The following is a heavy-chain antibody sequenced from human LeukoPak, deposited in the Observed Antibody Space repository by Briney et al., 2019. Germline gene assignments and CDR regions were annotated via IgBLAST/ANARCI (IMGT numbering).Heavy chain of an antibody. J-gene: IGHJ3*02. D-gene: IGHD6-25*01. Sequence: PGGSLRLSCAASGLTFDDYGMTWVRQAPGKGLEWVSGINWNGGSTGYADSVKGRFTISRDNAKNSLYLQMNSLTAEDTALYYCAWGVAAREVLHAFAIWGQGTMVTVSS. V-gene: IGHV3-20*04. CDR3: AWGVAAREVLHAFAI. CDR2: INWNGGST. CDR1: GLTFDDYG.